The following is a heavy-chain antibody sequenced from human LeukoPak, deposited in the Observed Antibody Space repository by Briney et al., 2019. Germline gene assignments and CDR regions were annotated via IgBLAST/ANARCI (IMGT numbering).Heavy chain of an antibody. V-gene: IGHV1-2*02. J-gene: IGHJ4*02. CDR2: INPNSGGT. CDR3: ARAQSTYYYGSGSYSPPDY. D-gene: IGHD3-10*01. Sequence: ASVKVSCKASGYTFTGYYMHWVRQAPGQGLEWMGWINPNSGGTNYAQKFQGRVTMTRDTSISTAYMELSRLRSDDTAVYYCARAQSTYYYGSGSYSPPDYWGQGTLVTVSS. CDR1: GYTFTGYY.